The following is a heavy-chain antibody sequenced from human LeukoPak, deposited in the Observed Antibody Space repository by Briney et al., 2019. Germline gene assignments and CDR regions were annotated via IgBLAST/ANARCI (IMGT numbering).Heavy chain of an antibody. D-gene: IGHD3-9*01. CDR3: ARVPDLRYFDWLYDY. CDR1: GFSFNYYG. Sequence: AGGSLRLSCAASGFSFNYYGMHWVRQTPGKGLEWVAFIRYDGSNKYYADSVKGRFTISRDNAKNSLYLQMNSLRAEDTAVYYCARVPDLRYFDWLYDYWGQGTLVTVSS. V-gene: IGHV3-30*02. J-gene: IGHJ4*02. CDR2: IRYDGSNK.